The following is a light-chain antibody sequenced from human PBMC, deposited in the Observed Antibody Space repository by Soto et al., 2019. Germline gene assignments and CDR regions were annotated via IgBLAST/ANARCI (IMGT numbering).Light chain of an antibody. J-gene: IGKJ1*01. CDR2: AAS. CDR3: QQYNNWWT. Sequence: DLQMTQSPSSLSASVGDRVTITCRASQSISSYLNWYQQKPGKAPKLLIYAASSLQSGVPSRFSGSGSGTDFTLTIRSLQPEDFAVYYCQQYNNWWTFGQGTRVEIK. V-gene: IGKV1-39*01. CDR1: QSISSY.